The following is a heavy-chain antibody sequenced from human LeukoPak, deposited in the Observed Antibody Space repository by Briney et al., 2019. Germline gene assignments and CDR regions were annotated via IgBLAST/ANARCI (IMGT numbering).Heavy chain of an antibody. V-gene: IGHV4-39*01. CDR3: ARSYYYDSSGYPY. Sequence: SETLSLTCTVSGGSISSSSYYWGWVRQPPGKGLEWIGSIYYSGSTYYNPSLKSRVTISVDTSKNQFSLKLSSVTATDTAVYYCARSYYYDSSGYPYWGQGTLVTVSS. D-gene: IGHD3-22*01. CDR2: IYYSGST. CDR1: GGSISSSSYY. J-gene: IGHJ4*02.